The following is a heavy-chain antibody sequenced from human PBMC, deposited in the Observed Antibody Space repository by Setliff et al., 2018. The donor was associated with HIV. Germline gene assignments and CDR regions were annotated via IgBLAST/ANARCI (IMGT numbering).Heavy chain of an antibody. CDR3: ASGSGSHYNSGDWYFDR. Sequence: SETLSLTCTVTGGSISSGGFYWTWIRQHPGKGLEWIGYIYNTGSTYFNPSLKSRVAISVATSENQFSLILNSVTAADTAVYYCASGSGSHYNSGDWYFDRWGRGTLVTV. D-gene: IGHD3-10*01. V-gene: IGHV4-31*03. CDR2: IYNTGST. J-gene: IGHJ2*01. CDR1: GGSISSGGFY.